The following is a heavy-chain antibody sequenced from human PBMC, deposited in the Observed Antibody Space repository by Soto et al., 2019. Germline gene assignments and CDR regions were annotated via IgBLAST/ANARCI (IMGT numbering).Heavy chain of an antibody. D-gene: IGHD2-21*01. CDR3: ARDQGFRVVINSNWFDP. Sequence: GASVKVSCKASGYTFSRYGIMWVRQAPGQGLEWMGWISAYNGNTKSAEKLRGRLTMTTDASTTTAYMELRSLRSDDTAIYYCARDQGFRVVINSNWFDPWGQGTLVTVST. CDR2: ISAYNGNT. J-gene: IGHJ5*02. V-gene: IGHV1-18*01. CDR1: GYTFSRYG.